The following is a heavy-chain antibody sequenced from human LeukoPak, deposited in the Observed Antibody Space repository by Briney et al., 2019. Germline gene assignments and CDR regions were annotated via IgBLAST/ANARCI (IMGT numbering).Heavy chain of an antibody. CDR2: IYYSGST. V-gene: IGHV4-59*01. CDR1: GGSISSYY. CDR3: ARDYYYYMDV. J-gene: IGHJ6*03. Sequence: PSETLSLTXTVSGGSISSYYWSWIRQPPGKGLEWIGYIYYSGSTNYNPSLKSRVTISVDTSKNQFSLKLSSVTAADTAVYYCARDYYYYMDVWGKGTTVTVSS.